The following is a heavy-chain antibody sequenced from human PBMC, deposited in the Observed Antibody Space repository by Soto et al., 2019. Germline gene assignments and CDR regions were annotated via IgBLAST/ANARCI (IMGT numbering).Heavy chain of an antibody. CDR2: IYYCGST. D-gene: IGHD3-16*01. CDR1: GGSISSGDYY. Sequence: QVQLQESGPGLVKPSQTLSLTCTVSGGSISSGDYYWSWIRQHPGKGLEWVGYIYYCGSTHYNPSLKRRVTLSVDTSKTQFSLTLSSVTAADTAVYYCARWGSGSRQGFDPWGQGTLVTVSS. J-gene: IGHJ5*02. CDR3: ARWGSGSRQGFDP. V-gene: IGHV4-31*03.